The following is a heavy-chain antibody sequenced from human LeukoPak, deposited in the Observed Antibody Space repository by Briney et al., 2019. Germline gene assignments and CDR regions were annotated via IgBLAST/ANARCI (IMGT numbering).Heavy chain of an antibody. J-gene: IGHJ4*02. V-gene: IGHV1-69*06. D-gene: IGHD5-18*01. CDR3: ALSWGYSYGYDY. Sequence: GASVKVSCTASGGTLSSYAISWVRQAPGQGLEWMGGIIPIFGTANYAQKFQGRVTITADKSTSTAYMELSSLRSEDTAVYYCALSWGYSYGYDYWGQGTLVTVSS. CDR2: IIPIFGTA. CDR1: GGTLSSYA.